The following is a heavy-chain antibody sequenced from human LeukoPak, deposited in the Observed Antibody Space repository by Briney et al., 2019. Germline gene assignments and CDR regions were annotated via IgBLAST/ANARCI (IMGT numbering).Heavy chain of an antibody. CDR3: IYGYTLDF. CDR2: IYSGGST. V-gene: IGHV3-53*01. CDR1: GFTVSSTY. J-gene: IGHJ4*02. D-gene: IGHD5-18*01. Sequence: PGESLRLSCAASGFTVSSTYMNWVRQAPGKGLEWVSVIYSGGSTNYADSVKGRFTISRDNSKNTLYLQMNSLRAEDTAVYYCIYGYTLDFWGQGTLVTVSS.